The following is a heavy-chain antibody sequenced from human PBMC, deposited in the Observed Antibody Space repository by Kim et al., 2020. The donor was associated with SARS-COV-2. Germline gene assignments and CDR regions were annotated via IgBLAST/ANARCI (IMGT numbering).Heavy chain of an antibody. J-gene: IGHJ6*02. CDR2: ISSSGSTI. CDR1: GFTFSDYY. Sequence: GGSLRLSCAASGFTFSDYYMSWIRQAPGKGLEGVSYISSSGSTIYYAASVKGRFTISRDNAENSLYLQMNSLRAEDMAVYYCAGDSYPGIEGSRWSKPYYYHGMDVWGQGTTVTVSS. CDR3: AGDSYPGIEGSRWSKPYYYHGMDV. D-gene: IGHD6-13*01. V-gene: IGHV3-11*01.